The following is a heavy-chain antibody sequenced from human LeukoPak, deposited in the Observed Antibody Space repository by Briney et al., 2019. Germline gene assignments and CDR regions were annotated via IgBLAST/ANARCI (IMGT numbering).Heavy chain of an antibody. CDR2: INPNSGGT. Sequence: ASVKVSCKASGYTFTSYGISWVRQAPGQGLEWMGWINPNSGGTNYAQKFQGRVTMTRDTSISTAYMELSRLRSDDTAVYYCARVEAHYDFWSGYLGYYGMDVWGQGTTVTVSS. CDR3: ARVEAHYDFWSGYLGYYGMDV. D-gene: IGHD3-3*01. CDR1: GYTFTSYG. V-gene: IGHV1-2*02. J-gene: IGHJ6*02.